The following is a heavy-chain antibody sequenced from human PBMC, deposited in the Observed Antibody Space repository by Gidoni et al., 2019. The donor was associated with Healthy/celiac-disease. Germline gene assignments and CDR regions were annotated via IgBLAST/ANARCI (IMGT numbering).Heavy chain of an antibody. Sequence: QVQLVESGGGVVQPGRYLRLSCAASGFTCSSYGMHWVRQAPGKGVEWVAVISYDGSNKYYADSLKGRFTISRDNSKNTLYLQMNSLRAEDTAVYYCAKFYSSSSYFDYWGQGTLVTVSS. CDR1: GFTCSSYG. CDR2: ISYDGSNK. J-gene: IGHJ4*02. CDR3: AKFYSSSSYFDY. V-gene: IGHV3-30*18. D-gene: IGHD6-6*01.